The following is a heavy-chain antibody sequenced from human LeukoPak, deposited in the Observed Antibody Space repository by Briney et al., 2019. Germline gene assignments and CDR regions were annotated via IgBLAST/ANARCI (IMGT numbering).Heavy chain of an antibody. Sequence: SVKVSCNGSGGTFSSYSISWVRQAPGQGLEWMGGIIPAFGTAHYAQKFQGRVTFTTDESTTTAYMELRSLRSEDTAVYYCASEGNYDSSGYSRYNYYYMDVWGKGTAVTVSS. CDR2: IIPAFGTA. V-gene: IGHV1-69*05. J-gene: IGHJ6*03. D-gene: IGHD3-22*01. CDR3: ASEGNYDSSGYSRYNYYYMDV. CDR1: GGTFSSYS.